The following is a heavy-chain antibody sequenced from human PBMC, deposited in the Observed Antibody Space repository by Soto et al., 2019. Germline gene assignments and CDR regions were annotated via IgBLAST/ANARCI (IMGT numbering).Heavy chain of an antibody. J-gene: IGHJ4*02. D-gene: IGHD6-13*01. CDR2: ISGSGGST. CDR3: AKDLGGSSWYTLFGNFDY. Sequence: GGSLRLSCAASGFTFSSYAMSWVRQAPGKGLEWVSAISGSGGSTYYADSVKGRFTISRDNSKNTLYLQMNSLRAEDTAVYYCAKDLGGSSWYTLFGNFDYWGQGTLVTVSS. CDR1: GFTFSSYA. V-gene: IGHV3-23*01.